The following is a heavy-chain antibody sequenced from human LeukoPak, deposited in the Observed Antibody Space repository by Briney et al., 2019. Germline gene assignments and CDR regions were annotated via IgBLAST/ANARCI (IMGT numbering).Heavy chain of an antibody. V-gene: IGHV4-59*01. Sequence: SETLSLTCTVSGGSISSYYWSWIRQPQGKGLEWIGNISYSGSTNYNPSLKSRVTISVDTSKNQFSLKLSSVTAADTAVYYCARVPFWSAYYLYYFDYWGQGTLVTVSS. CDR1: GGSISSYY. CDR3: ARVPFWSAYYLYYFDY. CDR2: ISYSGST. D-gene: IGHD3-3*01. J-gene: IGHJ4*02.